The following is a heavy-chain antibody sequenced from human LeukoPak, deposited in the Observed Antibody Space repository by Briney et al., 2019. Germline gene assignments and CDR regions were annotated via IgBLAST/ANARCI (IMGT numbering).Heavy chain of an antibody. CDR2: LSSSGVRT. V-gene: IGHV3-23*01. CDR3: AKNKGQLVPNYCMNV. J-gene: IGHJ6*03. CDR1: GFTLSSFA. Sequence: GGSLRLSCTASGFTLSSFAMSWVRQAPGKGLELVSTLSSSGVRTYYADSVKGRFIISRDNSLNTVFLQMNSLRGEDTAIYYCAKNKGQLVPNYCMNVWGKGTTVTVSS. D-gene: IGHD6-13*01.